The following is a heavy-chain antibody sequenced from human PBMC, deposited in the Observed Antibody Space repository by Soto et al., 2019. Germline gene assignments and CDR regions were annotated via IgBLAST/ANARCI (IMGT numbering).Heavy chain of an antibody. V-gene: IGHV1-2*02. CDR3: ARVMSGSYLGHGYYFDN. D-gene: IGHD1-26*01. Sequence: ASVKVSCKASRYTFTGYYIHWVRQAPGQGLEWMGWIDPNSGGTDYAQKFQGRVTMTRDTSISTAYMELSRLRVDDTAVYYCARVMSGSYLGHGYYFDNWGQGTLVTVSS. J-gene: IGHJ4*02. CDR2: IDPNSGGT. CDR1: RYTFTGYY.